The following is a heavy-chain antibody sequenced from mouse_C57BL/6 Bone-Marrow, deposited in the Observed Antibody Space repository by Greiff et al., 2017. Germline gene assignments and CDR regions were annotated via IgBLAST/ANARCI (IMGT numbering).Heavy chain of an antibody. CDR1: GYTFTSYW. CDR3: ARWAFYGSSDY. CDR2: IYPSDSET. J-gene: IGHJ2*01. V-gene: IGHV1-61*01. Sequence: QVQLQQPGAELVRPGSSVKLSCKASGYTFTSYWMDWVKQRPGQGLEWIGNIYPSDSETHYNQKFKDKATLTVDKSSSTAYMQLSSLTSEDSAVXYCARWAFYGSSDYWGQGTTLTVSS. D-gene: IGHD1-1*01.